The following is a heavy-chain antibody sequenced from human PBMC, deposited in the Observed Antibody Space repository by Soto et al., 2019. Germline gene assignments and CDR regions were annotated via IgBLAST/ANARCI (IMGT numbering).Heavy chain of an antibody. D-gene: IGHD2-15*01. Sequence: QVQLQESGPGLVRPSQTLSLTCTVSGGSISSAGYYWSWIRQYPGKGLEWIGYIYYTGSTYHNPSLKSRVTISPDTSRNQFSLNLSSVTAADTAVYYCARLRSFGYCSGGTCYYFDYWGQGALVTVSS. J-gene: IGHJ4*02. V-gene: IGHV4-31*03. CDR1: GGSISSAGYY. CDR3: ARLRSFGYCSGGTCYYFDY. CDR2: IYYTGST.